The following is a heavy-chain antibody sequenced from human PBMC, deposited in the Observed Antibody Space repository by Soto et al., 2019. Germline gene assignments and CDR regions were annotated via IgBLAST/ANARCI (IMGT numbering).Heavy chain of an antibody. J-gene: IGHJ4*02. Sequence: VQLVQSGAEVKKPGASVQVSCKTSGYSFSNYSMHWVRQVPGQGLEWMGKINPNGGSTSLAQKFKGAVTLTRDTSTNTGYMALSSVTCEGTAVYYCARDGVQLWPRYDVDYWGQGTLVTVPS. CDR1: GYSFSNYS. CDR3: ARDGVQLWPRYDVDY. CDR2: INPNGGST. V-gene: IGHV1-46*01. D-gene: IGHD1-1*01.